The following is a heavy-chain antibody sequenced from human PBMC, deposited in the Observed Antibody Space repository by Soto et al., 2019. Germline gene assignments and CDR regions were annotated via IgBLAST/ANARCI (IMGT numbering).Heavy chain of an antibody. CDR3: TTRSVGITGTTGAFDI. Sequence: GESLKISCAASGFTFSNAWMSWVRQAPGKGLEWVGRIKSKTDGGTTDYAAPVKGRFTISRDDSKNTLYLQMNSLKTEDTAVYYCTTRSVGITGTTGAFDIWGQGTMVTVSS. CDR2: IKSKTDGGTT. CDR1: GFTFSNAW. J-gene: IGHJ3*02. D-gene: IGHD1-7*01. V-gene: IGHV3-15*01.